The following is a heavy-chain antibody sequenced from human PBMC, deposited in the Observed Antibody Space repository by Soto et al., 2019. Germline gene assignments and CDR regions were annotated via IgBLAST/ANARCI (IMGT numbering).Heavy chain of an antibody. CDR1: GYTFSSYY. CDR2: VNPSTGAA. V-gene: IGHV1-46*01. D-gene: IGHD4-17*01. CDR3: TRREYGDYDYFDS. Sequence: QVQLVQSGAAVKRPGASVRLFCKASGYTFSSYYIHWVRQAPGQGLEWMGMVNPSTGAAPYAQKFQGRLTLTRDLSTRTVFMELISLRSDVTAVYYCTRREYGDYDYFDSWGQGTLVAVS. J-gene: IGHJ4*02.